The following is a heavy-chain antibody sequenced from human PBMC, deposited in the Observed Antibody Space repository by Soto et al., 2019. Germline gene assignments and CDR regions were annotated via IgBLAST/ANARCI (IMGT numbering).Heavy chain of an antibody. J-gene: IGHJ4*02. D-gene: IGHD3-9*01. Sequence: GASVKVSCKASGYTFTSYGISWVRQAPGQGLEWMGWVNPNSGGTNYAQKFQGRVTITRDTSASTAYMELSSLRSEDTAVYYCARDLTSDYWGQGTLVTVSS. CDR2: VNPNSGGT. CDR1: GYTFTSYG. V-gene: IGHV1-18*01. CDR3: ARDLTSDY.